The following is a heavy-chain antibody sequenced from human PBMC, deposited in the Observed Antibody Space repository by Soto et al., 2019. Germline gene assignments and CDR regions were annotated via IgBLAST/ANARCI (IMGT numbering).Heavy chain of an antibody. CDR3: VRVVYYDFWSDFNTHPYYFDD. CDR1: GFTFSRHT. Sequence: QVLFVESGGGVVQPGRSLRLSCAASGFTFSRHTMHWVRQAPGKGLEWVAAIPDDGSNTYYADSVKGRFTISRDNSKYTLYLQMNSLSREDTAVHHCVRVVYYDFWSDFNTHPYYFDDWGQRPLVTVSS. J-gene: IGHJ4*02. V-gene: IGHV3-30-3*01. CDR2: IPDDGSNT. D-gene: IGHD3-3*01.